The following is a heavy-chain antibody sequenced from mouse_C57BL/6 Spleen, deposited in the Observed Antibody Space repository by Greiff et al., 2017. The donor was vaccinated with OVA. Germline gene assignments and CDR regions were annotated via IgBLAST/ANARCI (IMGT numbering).Heavy chain of an antibody. CDR3: ARDYYGSTVYYAMDY. Sequence: VQLQQSGAELVKPGASVKISCKASGYAFSSYWMNWVKQRPGKGLEWIGQIYPGDGDTNYNGKFKGKATLTADKSSSTAYMQLSSLTSEDSAVYFCARDYYGSTVYYAMDYWGQGTSVTVSS. CDR2: IYPGDGDT. CDR1: GYAFSSYW. J-gene: IGHJ4*01. D-gene: IGHD1-1*01. V-gene: IGHV1-80*01.